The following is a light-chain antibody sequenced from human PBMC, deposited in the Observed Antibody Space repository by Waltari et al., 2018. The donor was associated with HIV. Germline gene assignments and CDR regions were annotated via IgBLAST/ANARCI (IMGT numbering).Light chain of an antibody. CDR1: GNIKTY. J-gene: IGKJ4*01. Sequence: DIQMTQSPSSLSASVGARVSITCRASGNIKTYLSWYQQRPGRAPSLLIFETSTLETGVPSRFSGSGSGTHFSLTISNLQPHDFATYFCQQSYSSPYTFGGGTRVQI. V-gene: IGKV1-39*01. CDR2: ETS. CDR3: QQSYSSPYT.